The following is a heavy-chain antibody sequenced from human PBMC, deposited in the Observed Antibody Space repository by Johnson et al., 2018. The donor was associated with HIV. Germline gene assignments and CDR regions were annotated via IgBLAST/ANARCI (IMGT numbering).Heavy chain of an antibody. CDR1: GFTFSSYG. D-gene: IGHD1-26*01. V-gene: IGHV3-33*06. CDR3: AKGGSGNRDAFDI. CDR2: IWYDGSNK. Sequence: QVQLVESGGGVVRPGGSLRLSCAASGFTFSSYGMHWVRQAPGKGLEWVAVIWYDGSNKYYADSVKGRFTISRDNSKNTLYLQMNSLRAEDTAVYYCAKGGSGNRDAFDIWGQGTMVTVSS. J-gene: IGHJ3*02.